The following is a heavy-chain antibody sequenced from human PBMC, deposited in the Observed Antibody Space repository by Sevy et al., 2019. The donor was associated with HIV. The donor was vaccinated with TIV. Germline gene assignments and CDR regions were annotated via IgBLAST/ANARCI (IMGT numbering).Heavy chain of an antibody. CDR2: ISYDGSNK. D-gene: IGHD6-13*01. CDR1: GFTFSSYA. CDR3: ARVVAAAGTGVFDY. J-gene: IGHJ4*02. V-gene: IGHV3-30-3*01. Sequence: GGSLRLSCAASGFTFSSYAMHWVRQAPGKGLEWVAVISYDGSNKYYADSVKGRFTISRDNSKNMLYLQMNSLRAEDTAVYYCARVVAAAGTGVFDYWGQGTLVTVSS.